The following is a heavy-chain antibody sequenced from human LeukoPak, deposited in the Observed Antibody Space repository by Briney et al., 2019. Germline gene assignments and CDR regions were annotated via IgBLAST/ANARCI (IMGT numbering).Heavy chain of an antibody. Sequence: SQTLSLTCAISGDSVSSTSAAWNWVRQSPSRGLEWLGRAYYRSKWYSDYALSMKSRIVINPDTSKNQFSLQLSSVTPEDTAVYYCARGGSKGVATIDAFDVWGQGTMVTVSS. CDR1: GDSVSSTSAA. D-gene: IGHD5-12*01. V-gene: IGHV6-1*01. J-gene: IGHJ3*01. CDR3: ARGGSKGVATIDAFDV. CDR2: AYYRSKWYS.